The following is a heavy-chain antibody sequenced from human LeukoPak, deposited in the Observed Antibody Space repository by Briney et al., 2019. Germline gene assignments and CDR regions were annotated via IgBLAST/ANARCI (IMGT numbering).Heavy chain of an antibody. CDR2: INPNSGGT. Sequence: ASVKVSCKASGYTFTGYYMRWVRQAPGQGLEWMGWINPNSGGTNYAQKFQGRVTMTRDTSISTAYMELSRLRSDDTAVYYCATPRSYYYDSSGYYYGGYFDYWGQGTLVTVSS. D-gene: IGHD3-22*01. J-gene: IGHJ4*02. CDR3: ATPRSYYYDSSGYYYGGYFDY. V-gene: IGHV1-2*02. CDR1: GYTFTGYY.